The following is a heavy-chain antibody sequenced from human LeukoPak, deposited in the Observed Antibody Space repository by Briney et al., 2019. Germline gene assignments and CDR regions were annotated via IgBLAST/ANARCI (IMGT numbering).Heavy chain of an antibody. CDR2: IDPTDSYI. J-gene: IGHJ6*02. CDR1: GYYFSSYY. CDR3: ARFVTDAAMVGFYYSGMDV. D-gene: IGHD5-18*01. Sequence: GESLKISCRGSGYYFSSYYINWVRQVPGKGLQWMGRIDPTDSYIKYNPSLQGYVTISADKSVSTAYLQWNSLKASDTATYFCARFVTDAAMVGFYYSGMDVWGQGTTVTVSS. V-gene: IGHV5-10-1*01.